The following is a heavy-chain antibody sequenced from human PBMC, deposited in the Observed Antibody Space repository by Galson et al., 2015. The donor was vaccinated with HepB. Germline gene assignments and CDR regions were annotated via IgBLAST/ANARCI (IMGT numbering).Heavy chain of an antibody. Sequence: SVKVSCKASGGTFSSYTISWVRQAPGQGLEWMGRIIPILGIANYAQKFQGRVTITADKSTSTAYMELSSLRSEDTAVYYCARGVGGDGYHFFDYWGQGTLVTVSS. D-gene: IGHD5-24*01. CDR3: ARGVGGDGYHFFDY. V-gene: IGHV1-69*02. J-gene: IGHJ4*02. CDR1: GGTFSSYT. CDR2: IIPILGIA.